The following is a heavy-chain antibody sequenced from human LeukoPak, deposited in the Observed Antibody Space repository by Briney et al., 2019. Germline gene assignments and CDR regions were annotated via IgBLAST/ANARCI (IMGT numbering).Heavy chain of an antibody. Sequence: PSETLSLTCAVSGGSISSYYWSWIRQPPGKGLEWLGYIYTSGSTDYNPSLMGRGTISVDTSKNQFSLKLSSVTAADTAVYYCASRSLYGGNLHWFDPWGQGTLVTVSS. J-gene: IGHJ5*02. CDR3: ASRSLYGGNLHWFDP. D-gene: IGHD4-23*01. V-gene: IGHV4-4*08. CDR2: IYTSGST. CDR1: GGSISSYY.